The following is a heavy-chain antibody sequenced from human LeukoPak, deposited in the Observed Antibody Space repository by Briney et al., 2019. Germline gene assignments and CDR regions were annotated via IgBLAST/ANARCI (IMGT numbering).Heavy chain of an antibody. CDR3: AILAVAGSSVVLYWYFDL. CDR1: GGTFSTYA. D-gene: IGHD6-19*01. Sequence: GASVKDSCKASGGTFSTYAISWVRQAPGQGLEWMGGIIPIFGTANYAQKFQGRVTITADKSTSTAYMELSSLRSEDTAVYYCAILAVAGSSVVLYWYFDLWGRGTLVTVSS. V-gene: IGHV1-69*06. CDR2: IIPIFGTA. J-gene: IGHJ2*01.